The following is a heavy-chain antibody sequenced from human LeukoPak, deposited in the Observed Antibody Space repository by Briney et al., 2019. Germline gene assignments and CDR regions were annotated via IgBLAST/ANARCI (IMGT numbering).Heavy chain of an antibody. Sequence: GGSLRLSCAASGFTFSDYYMTWVRQAPGKGLEWVANIKQDGSEKYYVDSVKGRFTISRDNAKNSLYLQMNSLRAEDTAVYYCARDPEAGYSYGYFGFDPWGQGTLVTVSS. CDR3: ARDPEAGYSYGYFGFDP. CDR2: IKQDGSEK. D-gene: IGHD5-18*01. CDR1: GFTFSDYY. V-gene: IGHV3-7*01. J-gene: IGHJ5*02.